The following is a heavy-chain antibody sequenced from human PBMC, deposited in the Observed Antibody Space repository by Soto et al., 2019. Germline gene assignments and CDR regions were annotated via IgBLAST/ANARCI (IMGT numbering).Heavy chain of an antibody. V-gene: IGHV3-21*01. CDR3: ARDLPAGYDFPMGYLTKNDAFDI. CDR1: GFTFSSYS. CDR2: ISSSSSYI. J-gene: IGHJ3*02. Sequence: GGSLRLSCAASGFTFSSYSMNWVRQAPGKGLEWVSSISSSSSYIYYADSVKGRFTISRENAKNSLYLQMNSLRAEDTAVYYCARDLPAGYDFPMGYLTKNDAFDIWGQGTMVTVSS. D-gene: IGHD3-3*01.